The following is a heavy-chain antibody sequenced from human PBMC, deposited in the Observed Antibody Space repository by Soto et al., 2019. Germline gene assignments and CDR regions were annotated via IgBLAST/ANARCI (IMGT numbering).Heavy chain of an antibody. J-gene: IGHJ6*02. CDR1: GFTFSNYA. CDR2: ISSNGDNT. D-gene: IGHD6-13*01. V-gene: IGHV3-64D*06. CDR3: VKDFLGSTRSYGMDV. Sequence: GGSLRLSCSASGFTFSNYAMHWVRQAPGKGLEYVSAISSNGDNTYYAGSVKGRFTISRDNSKNTLYLQMSSLRAEDTAVYYCVKDFLGSTRSYGMDVWGQGTTVTVSS.